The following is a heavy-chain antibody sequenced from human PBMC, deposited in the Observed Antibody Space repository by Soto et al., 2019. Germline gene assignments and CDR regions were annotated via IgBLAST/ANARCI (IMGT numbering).Heavy chain of an antibody. CDR3: ASSYGTSWYGDY. D-gene: IGHD6-13*01. Sequence: QVQLVQSGAEVKKPGTSVKVCCKASGGTFNNYAITWVRQASGQGLEWMGGIIPIIGTANYAQKFQGRITITADESTSTVYMELSSLRSEDTALYYCASSYGTSWYGDYWGQGTLVTVSS. CDR2: IIPIIGTA. J-gene: IGHJ4*02. V-gene: IGHV1-69*01. CDR1: GGTFNNYA.